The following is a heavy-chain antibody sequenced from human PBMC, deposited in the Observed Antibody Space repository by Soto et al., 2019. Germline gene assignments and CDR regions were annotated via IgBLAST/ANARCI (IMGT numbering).Heavy chain of an antibody. CDR2: IDPSDSYT. Sequence: PRESLKISCKGSGYSFTSYWISWVRQMPGKGLEWMGRIDPSDSYTNYSPSFQGHVTISADKSISTAYLQWSSLKASDTAMYYCARGPPLWFGVNPQYGYFDYWGQVTLVIVPS. V-gene: IGHV5-10-1*01. D-gene: IGHD3-10*01. CDR3: ARGPPLWFGVNPQYGYFDY. J-gene: IGHJ4*02. CDR1: GYSFTSYW.